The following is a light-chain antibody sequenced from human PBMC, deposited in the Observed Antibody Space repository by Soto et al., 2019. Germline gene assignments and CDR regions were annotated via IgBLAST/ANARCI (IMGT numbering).Light chain of an antibody. Sequence: QSVLTQPPSASGSPGQSVTISCTGTSSDVGGYNYVSWYQQYPGKAPKLMIYEVSKRPSGVPDRFSGSKSGTSASLAITGLQADDEADYFCQSYDTGLSALVFGTGTKVTVL. CDR1: SSDVGGYNY. J-gene: IGLJ1*01. CDR2: EVS. V-gene: IGLV2-8*01. CDR3: QSYDTGLSALV.